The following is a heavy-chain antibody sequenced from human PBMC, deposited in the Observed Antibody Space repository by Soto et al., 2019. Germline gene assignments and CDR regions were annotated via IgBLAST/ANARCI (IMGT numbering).Heavy chain of an antibody. CDR3: AKDSNKYSSSLRGRYFDY. J-gene: IGHJ4*02. D-gene: IGHD4-4*01. Sequence: EVQRLESGGGLVQRGGSLRLSCAASGFPFSSYVMSWVRQAPGKWLEWVSGISGGGSNTFYADYVKGRFTISRDNSKNTLLLQMNSLGAEDTAVYYCAKDSNKYSSSLRGRYFDYWGQGIGVTVSS. CDR2: ISGGGSNT. V-gene: IGHV3-23*01. CDR1: GFPFSSYV.